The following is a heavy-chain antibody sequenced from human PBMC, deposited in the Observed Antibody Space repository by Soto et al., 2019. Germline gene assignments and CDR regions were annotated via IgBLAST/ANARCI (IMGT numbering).Heavy chain of an antibody. J-gene: IGHJ5*02. Sequence: EVQLVESGGGLVKPGGSLRLSCAASGFTFSSYSMNWVRQAPGKGLEWVSSISSSSSYIYYADSVKGRFTISRDNAKNALYLQMNSRRAEDTAVYYWAREISTIQGGWFDPWGQGTLVTVSS. V-gene: IGHV3-21*01. CDR3: AREISTIQGGWFDP. CDR1: GFTFSSYS. D-gene: IGHD1-1*01. CDR2: ISSSSSYI.